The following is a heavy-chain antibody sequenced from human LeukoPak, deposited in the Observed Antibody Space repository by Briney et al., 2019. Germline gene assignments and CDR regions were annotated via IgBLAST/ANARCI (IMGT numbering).Heavy chain of an antibody. CDR1: GGTFSSYA. CDR3: ARSSIVEMATTDY. V-gene: IGHV1-69*04. CDR2: IIPILGIA. D-gene: IGHD5-12*01. J-gene: IGHJ4*02. Sequence: SVKVSCKASGGTFSSYAISWVRQAPGQGLEWMGWIIPILGIANYAQKFQGRVTITADKSTSTAYMELSSLRSEDTAVYYCARSSIVEMATTDYWGQGTLVTVSS.